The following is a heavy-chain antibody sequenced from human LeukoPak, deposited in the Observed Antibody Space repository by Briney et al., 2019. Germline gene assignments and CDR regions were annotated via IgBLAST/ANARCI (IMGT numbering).Heavy chain of an antibody. CDR1: GYSFTSYW. Sequence: GESLKISCKGSGYSFTSYWIGWVRQMPGKGLEWMGIIYPGDSDTRYSPSFQGQVTISADKSISTAYLQWSSLKASDTAMYYCASQAPPIAARPQGYYYYYMDVWGKGTTVTVSS. D-gene: IGHD6-6*01. CDR2: IYPGDSDT. CDR3: ASQAPPIAARPQGYYYYYMDV. V-gene: IGHV5-51*01. J-gene: IGHJ6*03.